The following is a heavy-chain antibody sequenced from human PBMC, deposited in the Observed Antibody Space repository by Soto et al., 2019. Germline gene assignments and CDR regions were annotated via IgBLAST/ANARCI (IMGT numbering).Heavy chain of an antibody. CDR1: GGSFSGYY. CDR3: ARGITLPTPLDY. CDR2: INRSGST. V-gene: IGHV4-34*01. D-gene: IGHD1-20*01. Sequence: PSETLSLTCAVYGGSFSGYYWSWIRRPPGKGLEWIGEINRSGSTNYNPSLKSRVTISVDTSKNQFSLKLSSVTAADTAVYYCARGITLPTPLDYWGQGTLVTVSS. J-gene: IGHJ4*02.